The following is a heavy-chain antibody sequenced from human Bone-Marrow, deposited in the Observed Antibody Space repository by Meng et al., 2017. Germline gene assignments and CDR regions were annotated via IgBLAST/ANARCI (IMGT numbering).Heavy chain of an antibody. Sequence: QWLLQEAGPGLVRPSGTLSLSCGVSGASVSSGYWWTWVRQPPGKGLEWIGEFHHSGTTNYNPSLRSRVTISVDTSKNQFSLRLTSVTAADTAVYYCAASPGWWRIDSWGQGTLVTVSS. D-gene: IGHD6-19*01. CDR1: GASVSSGYW. V-gene: IGHV4-4*02. J-gene: IGHJ4*02. CDR2: FHHSGTT. CDR3: AASPGWWRIDS.